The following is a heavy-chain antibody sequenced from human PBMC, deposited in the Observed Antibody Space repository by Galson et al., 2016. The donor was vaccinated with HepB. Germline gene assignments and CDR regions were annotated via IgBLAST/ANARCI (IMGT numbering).Heavy chain of an antibody. CDR1: GFTFSIYW. CDR3: GRARGFDY. J-gene: IGHJ4*02. Sequence: SLRLSCAASGFTFSIYWMTWVRQAPGKGLEWVANITQDGSAKYFVDSVKGRFTASRDNAKNSLYLHMNSLRAEDSAVYYCGRARGFDYWGLGALVTVSS. CDR2: ITQDGSAK. V-gene: IGHV3-7*03.